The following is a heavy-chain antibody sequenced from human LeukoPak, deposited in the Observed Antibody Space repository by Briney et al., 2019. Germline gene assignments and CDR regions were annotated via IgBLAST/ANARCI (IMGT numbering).Heavy chain of an antibody. D-gene: IGHD3-10*01. V-gene: IGHV3-53*01. J-gene: IGHJ4*02. CDR2: INSGGST. CDR3: TTMGLPYYFDY. Sequence: GGSLRLSCAASGFTVSSNYMSWVRQAPGKGLEWVSVINSGGSTYYADSVKGRFTISRDNSKNTLYLQMNSLRAEDTAVYYCTTMGLPYYFDYWGQGTLVTVSS. CDR1: GFTVSSNY.